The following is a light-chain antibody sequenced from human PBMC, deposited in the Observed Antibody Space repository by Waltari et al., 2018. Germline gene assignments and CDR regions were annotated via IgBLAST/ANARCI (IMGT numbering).Light chain of an antibody. CDR3: QQSYNTPRT. J-gene: IGKJ1*01. CDR2: AAS. Sequence: DIQMTQSPSSLSASVGDRVTITCRASQSINSHLNWYQQKPGKAPKLLIYAASSLQSGVPSRFSGSGSGTDFTLTISSLQPEDFATYFCQQSYNTPRTFGQGTKVEIK. CDR1: QSINSH. V-gene: IGKV1-39*01.